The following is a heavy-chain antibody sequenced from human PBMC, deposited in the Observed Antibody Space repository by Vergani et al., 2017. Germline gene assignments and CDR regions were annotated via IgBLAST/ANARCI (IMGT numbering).Heavy chain of an antibody. D-gene: IGHD6-19*01. V-gene: IGHV4-34*01. J-gene: IGHJ5*02. Sequence: QVQLPQWGAGLLKPSETLSLTCAVYGGSFSGYYWSWIRQPPGKGLEWIGEINHSGSTNYNPSLKSRVTISVDTSKNQFSLKLSSVTAADTAVYYCARGYGSGWYPWGQGTLVTVSS. CDR1: GGSFSGYY. CDR2: INHSGST. CDR3: ARGYGSGWYP.